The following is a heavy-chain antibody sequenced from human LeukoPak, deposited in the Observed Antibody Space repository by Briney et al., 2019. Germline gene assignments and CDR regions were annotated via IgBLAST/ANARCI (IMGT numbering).Heavy chain of an antibody. CDR1: GGSFSGYY. CDR2: INHSGST. J-gene: IGHJ4*02. V-gene: IGHV4-34*01. D-gene: IGHD2-15*01. Sequence: KTSETLSLTCAVYGGSFSGYYWSWIRQPPGKGLEWIGEINHSGSTNHNPSLKSRVTISVDTSKNQFSLKLSSVTAADTAVYYCARDSGGPDGVDYWGQGTLVTVSS. CDR3: ARDSGGPDGVDY.